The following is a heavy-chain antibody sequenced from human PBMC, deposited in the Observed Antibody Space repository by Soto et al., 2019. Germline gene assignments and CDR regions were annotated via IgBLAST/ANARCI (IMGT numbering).Heavy chain of an antibody. V-gene: IGHV4-30-2*01. J-gene: IGHJ5*02. CDR2: IYHTGST. CDR1: GGSISSGGYS. D-gene: IGHD6-19*01. CDR3: ARVADSAWTGGWFGP. Sequence: SETLSLTCAVSGGSISSGGYSWSWIRQPPGKGLEWIGYIYHTGSTYYNPSPKSRVTISVDRSKNTLFLQMNSLQPDDTAVYYCARVADSAWTGGWFGPWGQGTLVTVSS.